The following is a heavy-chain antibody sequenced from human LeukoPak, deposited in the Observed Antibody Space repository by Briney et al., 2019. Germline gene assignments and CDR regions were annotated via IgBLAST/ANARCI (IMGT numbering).Heavy chain of an antibody. V-gene: IGHV3-30*03. CDR3: ARDRRGTSCHDY. CDR1: GFTFSNNA. J-gene: IGHJ4*02. D-gene: IGHD2-2*01. CDR2: ISYDGSNK. Sequence: GGSLRLSCAASGFTFSNNAMHWVRQAPGKGLEWVAVISYDGSNKYNADSVKGRFTISRDNAKNSLYLQMNSLRAEDTAVYYCARDRRGTSCHDYWGQGTLVTVSS.